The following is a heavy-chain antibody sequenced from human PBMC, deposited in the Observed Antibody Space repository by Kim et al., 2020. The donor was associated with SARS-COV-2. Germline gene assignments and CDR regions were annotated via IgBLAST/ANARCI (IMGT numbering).Heavy chain of an antibody. CDR2: IYYSGST. D-gene: IGHD2-2*01. Sequence: SETLSLTCTVSGGSISSGGYYWSWIRQHPGKGLEWIGYIYYSGSTYYNPSLKSRVTISVDTSKNQFSLKLSSVTAADTAVYYCARSSPDIVVVPAAIFDYWGQGTLVTVSS. J-gene: IGHJ4*02. CDR1: GGSISSGGYY. V-gene: IGHV4-31*03. CDR3: ARSSPDIVVVPAAIFDY.